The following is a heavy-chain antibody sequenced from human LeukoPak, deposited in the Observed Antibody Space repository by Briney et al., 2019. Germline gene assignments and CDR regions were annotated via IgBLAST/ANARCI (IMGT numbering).Heavy chain of an antibody. CDR2: ISKDGSRR. CDR1: AFTFSNYA. D-gene: IGHD2-21*02. CDR3: ARDGLLFSFWFDP. J-gene: IGHJ5*02. V-gene: IGHV3-30*03. Sequence: GRSLRLSCTASAFTFSNYAMHWVRQAPGKGLEWVAVISKDGSRRFFPDSVKGRFTISRDNAKNSLYLQMNSLRAEDTAVYYCARDGLLFSFWFDPWGQGTLVTVSS.